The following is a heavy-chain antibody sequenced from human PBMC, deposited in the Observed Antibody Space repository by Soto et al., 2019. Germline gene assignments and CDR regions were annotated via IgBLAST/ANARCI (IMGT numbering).Heavy chain of an antibody. CDR2: INTDGATS. CDR1: GFTFSGHW. CDR3: AREAGYCSRTSCYRRAFDT. Sequence: EVQLVESGGDLVQPGGSLRLSCAASGFTFSGHWMHWVRQVPGKGLEWVSRINTDGATSTYVDSVKGRFTISRDNAKNTLYLQMSALRAEDTALYYCAREAGYCSRTSCYRRAFDTWGQGTTVTVSS. J-gene: IGHJ3*02. D-gene: IGHD2-2*01. V-gene: IGHV3-74*03.